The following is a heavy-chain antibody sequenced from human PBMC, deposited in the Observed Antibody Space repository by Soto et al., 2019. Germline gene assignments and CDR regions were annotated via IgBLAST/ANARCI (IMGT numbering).Heavy chain of an antibody. J-gene: IGHJ6*02. D-gene: IGHD5-18*01. Sequence: QVQLQESGPGLVKPSQTLSLSCAVSGDSISSGDYFWSGISQPPGRGLEWLGYISYSGTTYYNPSLNCRLTMSTDTSKNQFSLKLSSVTVADTALYYCARDYSSGFYFGMDVWGHGTTVTVSS. V-gene: IGHV4-31*11. CDR2: ISYSGTT. CDR1: GDSISSGDYF. CDR3: ARDYSSGFYFGMDV.